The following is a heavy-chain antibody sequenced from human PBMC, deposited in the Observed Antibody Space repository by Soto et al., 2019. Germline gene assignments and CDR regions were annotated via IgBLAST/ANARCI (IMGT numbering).Heavy chain of an antibody. J-gene: IGHJ3*02. CDR1: GYTLTSYY. CDR2: INPSGGST. CDR3: ARGVGGSTYYDFWSGQRTDAFDI. D-gene: IGHD3-3*01. Sequence: ASVKVSCKASGYTLTSYYMHWVRQDHEQGLEWMGIINPSGGSTSYAQKFQGRVTMTRDTSTSTVYMELSSLRSEDTAVYYCARGVGGSTYYDFWSGQRTDAFDIWGQGTMVTVSS. V-gene: IGHV1-46*01.